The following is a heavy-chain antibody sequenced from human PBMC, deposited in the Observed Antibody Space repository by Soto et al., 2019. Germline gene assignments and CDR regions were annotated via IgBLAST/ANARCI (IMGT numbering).Heavy chain of an antibody. D-gene: IGHD3-22*01. Sequence: PSQTLSLTCAISGDSVSSNSAAWNWIRQSPSRGLEWLGRTYYRSKWYNDYAVSVKSRITINPDTSKNQFSLQLNSVTPEDTAVYYCARDRDYYDSSGYYTWIDYWGQGTLVTVSS. CDR1: GDSVSSNSAA. CDR3: ARDRDYYDSSGYYTWIDY. J-gene: IGHJ4*02. CDR2: TYYRSKWYN. V-gene: IGHV6-1*01.